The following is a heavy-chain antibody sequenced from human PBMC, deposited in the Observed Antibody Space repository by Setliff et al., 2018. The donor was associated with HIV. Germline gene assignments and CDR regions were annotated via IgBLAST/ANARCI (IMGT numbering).Heavy chain of an antibody. CDR3: ARDRAHYYDSSGQIPFDI. CDR2: IIPIFGTA. J-gene: IGHJ3*02. D-gene: IGHD3-22*01. CDR1: GGTFSSYA. V-gene: IGHV1-69*05. Sequence: SVKVSCKASGGTFSSYAISWVRQAPGQGLEWMGGIIPIFGTANYAQKFQGRVTITTDESTSTAYMELSSLRSEDTAVYYCARDRAHYYDSSGQIPFDIWGQGTMVTVSS.